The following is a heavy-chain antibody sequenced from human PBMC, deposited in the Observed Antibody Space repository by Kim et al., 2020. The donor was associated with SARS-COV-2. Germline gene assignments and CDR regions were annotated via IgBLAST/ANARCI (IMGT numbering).Heavy chain of an antibody. D-gene: IGHD2-2*01. CDR2: T. V-gene: IGHV4-39*07. Sequence: TYYNPSLKSRVTISVDTSKNQFSLKLSSVTAADTAVYYCARPYQQVAFDIWGQGTMVTVSS. CDR3: ARPYQQVAFDI. J-gene: IGHJ3*02.